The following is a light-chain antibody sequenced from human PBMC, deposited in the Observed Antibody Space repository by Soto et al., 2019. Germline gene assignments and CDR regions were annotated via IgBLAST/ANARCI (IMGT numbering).Light chain of an antibody. V-gene: IGLV2-14*01. J-gene: IGLJ1*01. CDR2: DVS. CDR3: SSYTSSSTPGV. CDR1: SSDFGGYNY. Sequence: QSVLTQPASVSGSPGQSITISCTGTSSDFGGYNYVSWYQQHPGKAPKLMTYDVSNRPSGVSNRFSGSKSGNTASLTISGLQAEDEADYYCSSYTSSSTPGVFGTGTKVTVL.